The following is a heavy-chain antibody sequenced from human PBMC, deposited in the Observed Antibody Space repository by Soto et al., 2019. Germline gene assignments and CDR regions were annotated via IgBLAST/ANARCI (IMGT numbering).Heavy chain of an antibody. Sequence: SETLSRTCAVYGGSFSGYYLSWIRQPPGKGLEWIGEINHSGSTNYNPSLKSRVTISVDTSKNQFSLKLSSVTAADTAVYYCARVTTGSYYSPADGMDVWGQGTTVTVSS. V-gene: IGHV4-34*01. CDR3: ARVTTGSYYSPADGMDV. J-gene: IGHJ6*02. D-gene: IGHD3-10*01. CDR2: INHSGST. CDR1: GGSFSGYY.